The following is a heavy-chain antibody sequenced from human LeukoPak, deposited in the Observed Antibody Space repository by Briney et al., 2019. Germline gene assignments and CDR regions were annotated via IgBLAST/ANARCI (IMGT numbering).Heavy chain of an antibody. J-gene: IGHJ4*02. V-gene: IGHV4-4*07. Sequence: SETLSLTCTVSGGSISGYYWSSIRQPAGKGLEWIGRIYSTGSTNYNPSLKSRVTMPVDTSKNQFSLKLTSVTAADTAVYYCAREHPVAIAADYWGQGTLVTVSS. CDR2: IYSTGST. CDR3: AREHPVAIAADY. D-gene: IGHD6-25*01. CDR1: GGSISGYY.